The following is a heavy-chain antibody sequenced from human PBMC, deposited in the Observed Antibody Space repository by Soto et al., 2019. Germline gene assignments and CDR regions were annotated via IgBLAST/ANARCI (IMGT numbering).Heavy chain of an antibody. Sequence: GGSLRLSCAASGFTFSSYSMNWVRQAPGKGLEWVSSISSSSSYIYYADSVKGRFTISRDNAKNSLYLQMNSLRAEDTAVYYCARDPPREGRRSPTPNNKGGQGTLVTVSS. CDR3: ARDPPREGRRSPTPNNK. CDR1: GFTFSSYS. D-gene: IGHD1-1*01. CDR2: ISSSSSYI. V-gene: IGHV3-21*01. J-gene: IGHJ4*02.